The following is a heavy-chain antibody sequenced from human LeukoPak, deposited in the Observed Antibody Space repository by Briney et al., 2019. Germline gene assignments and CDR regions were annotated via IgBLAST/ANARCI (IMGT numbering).Heavy chain of an antibody. D-gene: IGHD3-16*01. CDR3: ARDLGAAWDFDY. Sequence: SETLSLTCTVSGGSFSSSSYYWGWIRQPPGKGLEWIGSIYYSGTTYYNPSLKSRVTISVDTSKNQFSLKLSSVTAADTAVYYCARDLGAAWDFDYWGQGTLVTVSS. CDR2: IYYSGTT. J-gene: IGHJ4*02. V-gene: IGHV4-39*07. CDR1: GGSFSSSSYY.